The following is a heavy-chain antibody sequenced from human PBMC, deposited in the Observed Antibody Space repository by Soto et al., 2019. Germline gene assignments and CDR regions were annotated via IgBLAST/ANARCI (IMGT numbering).Heavy chain of an antibody. Sequence: ASVKVSCKASGYTFTSYGISWVRQAPGQGLEWMGWMNPNSGSTGYAQKFQGRVTMTRDTSISTAYMELSRLRSDDTAVYYCARGGCSSTSCYEHYYYYYMDVWGKGTTVTVSS. CDR1: GYTFTSYG. V-gene: IGHV1-8*02. D-gene: IGHD2-2*01. J-gene: IGHJ6*03. CDR3: ARGGCSSTSCYEHYYYYYMDV. CDR2: MNPNSGST.